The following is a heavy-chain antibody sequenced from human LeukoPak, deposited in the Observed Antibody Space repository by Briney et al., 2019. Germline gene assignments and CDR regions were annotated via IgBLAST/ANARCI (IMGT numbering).Heavy chain of an antibody. CDR1: GGTFSSYA. CDR2: IIPIFGTA. CDR3: ASSTKDYYCMDV. J-gene: IGHJ6*03. V-gene: IGHV1-69*05. Sequence: GSSVKVSCKASGGTFSSYAISWVRQAPGQGLEWMGGIIPIFGTANYAQKFQGRVTITTDESTSTAYMELSSLRSEDTAVYYCASSTKDYYCMDVWGKGTTVTVSS. D-gene: IGHD2-8*01.